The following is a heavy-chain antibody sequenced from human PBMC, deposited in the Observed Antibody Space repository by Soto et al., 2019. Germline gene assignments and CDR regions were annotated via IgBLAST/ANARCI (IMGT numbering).Heavy chain of an antibody. CDR3: ARATYYYGSGRLYYYYMDV. CDR1: GFTFSSYG. J-gene: IGHJ6*03. D-gene: IGHD3-10*01. CDR2: IWYDGSNK. V-gene: IGHV3-33*01. Sequence: GESLKISCAASGFTFSSYGMHWVRQAPGKGLEWVAVIWYDGSNKYYADSVKGRFTISRDNSKNTLYLQMNSLRAEDTAVYYCARATYYYGSGRLYYYYMDVWGKGTTVTVSS.